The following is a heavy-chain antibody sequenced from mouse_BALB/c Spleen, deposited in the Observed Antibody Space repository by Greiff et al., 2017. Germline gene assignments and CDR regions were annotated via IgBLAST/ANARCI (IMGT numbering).Heavy chain of an antibody. CDR2: ISSGSSTI. CDR3: ARGGGLRSWFAY. CDR1: GFTFSSFG. D-gene: IGHD2-4*01. Sequence: EVKLVESGGGLVQPGGSRKLSCAASGFTFSSFGMHWVRQAPEKGLEWVAYISSGSSTIYYADTVKGRFTISRDNPKNTLFLQMTSLRSEDTAMYYCARGGGLRSWFAYWGQGTLVTVSA. J-gene: IGHJ3*01. V-gene: IGHV5-17*02.